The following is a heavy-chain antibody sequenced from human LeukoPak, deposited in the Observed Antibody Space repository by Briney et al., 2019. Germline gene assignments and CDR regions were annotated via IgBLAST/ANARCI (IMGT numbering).Heavy chain of an antibody. J-gene: IGHJ4*02. CDR2: INPSGGST. CDR3: ARALHYYDSSGYYYSTDEGYFDY. D-gene: IGHD3-22*01. V-gene: IGHV1-46*01. Sequence: ASVKVSCKASGYTFTSYYMHWVRQAPGQGLEWMGIINPSGGSTSYAQKFQGRVTMTRDTSISTAYMELSRLRSDDTAVYYCARALHYYDSSGYYYSTDEGYFDYWGQGTLVTVSS. CDR1: GYTFTSYY.